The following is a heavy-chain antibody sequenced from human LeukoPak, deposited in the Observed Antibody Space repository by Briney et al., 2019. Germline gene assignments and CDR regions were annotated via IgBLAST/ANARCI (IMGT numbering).Heavy chain of an antibody. Sequence: GGSLRLSCAASGFIFSNYAMTWVRQAPGRGLEWVSTVTGGATDTYYADSVKGRFTISRDNSKNTLYLEVISLTAEDTAVYYCAKDDAWLRFGEWSQGTLVTVSS. CDR3: AKDDAWLRFGE. D-gene: IGHD3-10*01. CDR1: GFIFSNYA. V-gene: IGHV3-23*01. CDR2: VTGGATDT. J-gene: IGHJ4*02.